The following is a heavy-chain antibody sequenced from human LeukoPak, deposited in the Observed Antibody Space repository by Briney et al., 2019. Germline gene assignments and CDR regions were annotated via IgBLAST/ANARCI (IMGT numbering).Heavy chain of an antibody. CDR2: IYPGVSDT. D-gene: IGHD3-22*01. J-gene: IGHJ3*02. V-gene: IGHV5-51*01. Sequence: GESLNISCQCSGYSFTSYCLRWVRDPPGTSLGCMGDIYPGVSDTRYSPSFQGQVTISADKSISTADLQWSSLKASDTARYYCAVVVENKVGDAFDIWGQGTMVTVS. CDR1: GYSFTSYC. CDR3: AVVVENKVGDAFDI.